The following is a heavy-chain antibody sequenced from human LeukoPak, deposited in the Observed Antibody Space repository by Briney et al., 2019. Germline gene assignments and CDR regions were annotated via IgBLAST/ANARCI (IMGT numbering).Heavy chain of an antibody. Sequence: SETLSLTCAVYGGSFSGYYWSWIRQPPGKGLEWIGEINHSGSTNYNPSLKSRVTISVDTSKNQFSLKLSSVTAADTAVYYCARRPTVTTYGYWGQGTLVTVSS. D-gene: IGHD4-17*01. CDR3: ARRPTVTTYGY. CDR2: INHSGST. J-gene: IGHJ4*02. CDR1: GGSFSGYY. V-gene: IGHV4-34*01.